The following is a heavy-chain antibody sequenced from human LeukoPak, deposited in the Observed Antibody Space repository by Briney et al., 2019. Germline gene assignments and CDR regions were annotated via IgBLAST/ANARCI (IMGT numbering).Heavy chain of an antibody. Sequence: SETLSLTCAVYGGSFSGYYWSWIRQPPGKGLEWIGEINHSGSTNYNPSLKRRVTISVDTSKNQFSLKLSSVTAADTAVYYCARGSTPPRYSSSPTGFDYWAKRSASRYSSSPTGFDYWGQGTLVTVSS. CDR1: GGSFSGYY. V-gene: IGHV4-34*01. J-gene: IGHJ4*02. CDR2: INHSGST. CDR3: ARGSTPPRYSSSPTGFDYWAKRSASRYSSSPTGFDY. D-gene: IGHD6-13*01.